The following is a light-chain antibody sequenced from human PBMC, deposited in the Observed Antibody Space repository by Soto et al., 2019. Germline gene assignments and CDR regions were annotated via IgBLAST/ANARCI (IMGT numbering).Light chain of an antibody. J-gene: IGKJ4*01. CDR3: QQYDNWPLT. CDR2: GAS. V-gene: IGKV3-15*01. Sequence: EIVMTQSPDTLSVSPGERATLSCRASQSVSSNLACYQQKSGQTPRLLIYGASTRATDIPARFSGSGSGTEFTLTISSLQSEDFAVYYCQQYDNWPLTFGGGTKVEIK. CDR1: QSVSSN.